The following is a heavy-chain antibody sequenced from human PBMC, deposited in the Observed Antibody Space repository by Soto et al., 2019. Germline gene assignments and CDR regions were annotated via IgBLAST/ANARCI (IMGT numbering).Heavy chain of an antibody. Sequence: GGSLRLSCAASGFTVSSNYMSWVRQAPGKGLEWVSVIYSGGSTYYADSVKGRFTISRDNSKNTLYLQMNSLRAEDTAVYYCARRGGYNAWYYYYGMDVWGQGTTVTVSS. J-gene: IGHJ6*02. V-gene: IGHV3-53*01. CDR1: GFTVSSNY. D-gene: IGHD5-12*01. CDR3: ARRGGYNAWYYYYGMDV. CDR2: IYSGGST.